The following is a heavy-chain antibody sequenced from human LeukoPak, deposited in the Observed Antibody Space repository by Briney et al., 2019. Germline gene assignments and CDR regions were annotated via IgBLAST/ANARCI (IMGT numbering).Heavy chain of an antibody. CDR3: ARETYNFDH. D-gene: IGHD2-2*02. J-gene: IGHJ4*02. CDR2: ISDSGGST. Sequence: GGSLRLSCSASGFPFSSYAMHWVRQAPGKGLEYVSAISDSGGSTYYADSVKGRFTISRDNSKNTLYLQMNSLRAEDTAVYYCARETYNFDHWGQGTLVTVSS. V-gene: IGHV3-64*04. CDR1: GFPFSSYA.